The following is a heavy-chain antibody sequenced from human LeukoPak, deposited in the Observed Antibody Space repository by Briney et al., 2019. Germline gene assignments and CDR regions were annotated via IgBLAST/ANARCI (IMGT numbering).Heavy chain of an antibody. J-gene: IGHJ6*03. CDR2: IYTSGST. Sequence: SETLSLTCTVSGGSISSYYWSWIRQPAGKGLEWIGRIYTSGSTNYNPSLKSRVTMSVDTSKNQFSLKLSSVTAADTAVYYCARVTVIPAANYYMDVWGEGTTVTVSS. CDR1: GGSISSYY. CDR3: ARVTVIPAANYYMDV. V-gene: IGHV4-4*07. D-gene: IGHD2-2*01.